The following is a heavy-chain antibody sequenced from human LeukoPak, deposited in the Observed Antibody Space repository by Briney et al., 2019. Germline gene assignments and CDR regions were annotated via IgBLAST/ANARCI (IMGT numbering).Heavy chain of an antibody. J-gene: IGHJ6*02. Sequence: GESLKISCKGSGYSFTSYWIGWVRQVPGKGLEWMGIIYPGDSDTRYSPSFQGQVTISADKSISTAYLQWSSLKASDTAMYYCARYLAAGYYYYYGMDVWGQGTTVTVSS. CDR1: GYSFTSYW. CDR2: IYPGDSDT. D-gene: IGHD6-13*01. V-gene: IGHV5-51*01. CDR3: ARYLAAGYYYYYGMDV.